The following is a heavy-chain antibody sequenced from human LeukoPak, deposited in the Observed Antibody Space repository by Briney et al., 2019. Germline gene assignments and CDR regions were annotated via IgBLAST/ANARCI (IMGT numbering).Heavy chain of an antibody. Sequence: GASVKVSCKASGYTFTSYDINWVRQATGQGLEWMGWMNPNSGNTGYAQKFQGRVTITADESTSTAYMELSSLRSEDTAVYYCARTIPNPDYGDYPYFDYWGQGTLVTVSS. D-gene: IGHD4-17*01. V-gene: IGHV1-8*01. J-gene: IGHJ4*02. CDR3: ARTIPNPDYGDYPYFDY. CDR2: MNPNSGNT. CDR1: GYTFTSYD.